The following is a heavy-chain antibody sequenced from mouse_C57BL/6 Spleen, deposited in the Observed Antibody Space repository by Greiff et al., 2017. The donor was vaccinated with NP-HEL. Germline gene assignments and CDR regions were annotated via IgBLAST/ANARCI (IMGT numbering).Heavy chain of an antibody. D-gene: IGHD2-4*01. CDR2: ISSGGDYI. Sequence: EVKLMESGEGLVKPGGSLKLSCAASGFTFSSYAMSWVRQTPEKRLEWVAYISSGGDYIYYADTVKGRFTISRDNARNTLYLQMGSLKSEDTAMYYCTRFGLPSCDYWGQGTTLTVSS. J-gene: IGHJ2*01. V-gene: IGHV5-9-1*02. CDR3: TRFGLPSCDY. CDR1: GFTFSSYA.